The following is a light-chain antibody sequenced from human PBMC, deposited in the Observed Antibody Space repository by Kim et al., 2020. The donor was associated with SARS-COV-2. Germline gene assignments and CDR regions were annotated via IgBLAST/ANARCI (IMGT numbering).Light chain of an antibody. CDR3: QVWDSGSANRGV. CDR2: YDS. V-gene: IGLV3-21*04. CDR1: NIGTKS. Sequence: SYELTQPPSVSVAPGKTARITCGGDNIGTKSVHWYQQRPGLAHVVVIHYDSDRPSGIPERFSGSNSGNTATLSISGVEAGDEADYYCQVWDSGSANRGVFGGGTRLTVL. J-gene: IGLJ3*02.